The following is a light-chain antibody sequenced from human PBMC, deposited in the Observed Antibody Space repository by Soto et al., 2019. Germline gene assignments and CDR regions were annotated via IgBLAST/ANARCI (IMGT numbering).Light chain of an antibody. Sequence: DIVMTQSPLSLPVTPGEPASISCRSSQSLLHSNGYNDLDWYLQKPGQTPQLLIYLGSNRASGVPDRFSGSGSGTDFTLKISGVEAEDVGVYDCMQALQTPWGTFGGGTKVDIK. CDR2: LGS. CDR1: QSLLHSNGYND. V-gene: IGKV2-28*01. J-gene: IGKJ4*01. CDR3: MQALQTPWGT.